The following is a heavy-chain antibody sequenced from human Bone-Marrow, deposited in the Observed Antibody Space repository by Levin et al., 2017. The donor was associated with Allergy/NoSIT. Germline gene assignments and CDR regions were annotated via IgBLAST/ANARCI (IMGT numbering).Heavy chain of an antibody. CDR1: GFSLTTSGVG. J-gene: IGHJ4*02. CDR3: ARRKNYYDSGYYWGAVDY. V-gene: IGHV2-5*02. Sequence: SGPTLVKPTQTLMLTCSFSGFSLTTSGVGVGWIRQPPGKALEWLAVIYWDNDIRYSPSLRSGLTISKDTSKNQVVLTMTNVGPVDTATYYWARRKNYYDSGYYWGAVDYWGQGILVTVSS. CDR2: IYWDNDI. D-gene: IGHD3-22*01.